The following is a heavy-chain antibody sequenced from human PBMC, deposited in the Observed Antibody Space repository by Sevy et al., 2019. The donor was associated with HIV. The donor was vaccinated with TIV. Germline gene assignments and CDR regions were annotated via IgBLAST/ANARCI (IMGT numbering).Heavy chain of an antibody. Sequence: GGSLRLSCAASGFTFSSYSMNWVRQAPGKGLEWVSYISSSSSTIYYADSVKGRFTISRDNAKNSLYLQMNSLRDEDTAVYYCARDQEAAAGETGNYYYYGMDVWGQGTTVTVSS. CDR1: GFTFSSYS. V-gene: IGHV3-48*02. CDR3: ARDQEAAAGETGNYYYYGMDV. J-gene: IGHJ6*02. D-gene: IGHD6-13*01. CDR2: ISSSSSTI.